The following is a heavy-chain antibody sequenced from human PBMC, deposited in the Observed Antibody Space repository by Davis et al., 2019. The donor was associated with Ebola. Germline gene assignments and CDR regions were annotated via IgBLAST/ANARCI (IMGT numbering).Heavy chain of an antibody. J-gene: IGHJ4*02. CDR1: GFTFSSYE. V-gene: IGHV3-48*03. CDR2: ISSSGTTI. D-gene: IGHD2-2*01. Sequence: GGSLRLSCAASGFTFSSYEINWVRQAPGKGLEWVSYISSSGTTIYYADSVKGRFTISRDNAKNSLYLQMNSLRAEDTAVYYCARDLYCSSTSCYRVLDYWGQGTLVTVSS. CDR3: ARDLYCSSTSCYRVLDY.